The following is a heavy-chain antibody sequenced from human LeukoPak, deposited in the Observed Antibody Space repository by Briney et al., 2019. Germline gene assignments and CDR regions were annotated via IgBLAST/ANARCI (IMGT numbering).Heavy chain of an antibody. J-gene: IGHJ4*02. Sequence: PSETLSLSCTVSGVSISSSNSYWGWIRQPPGKGLAWIGRFYFRWNSYYNASLKSQVSISIDTSKLQFSLRLTSVTAADTAVYYCARQTGSGLFILPGGQGTLVTVSS. D-gene: IGHD3/OR15-3a*01. CDR3: ARQTGSGLFILP. CDR1: GVSISSSNSY. V-gene: IGHV4-39*01. CDR2: FYFRWNS.